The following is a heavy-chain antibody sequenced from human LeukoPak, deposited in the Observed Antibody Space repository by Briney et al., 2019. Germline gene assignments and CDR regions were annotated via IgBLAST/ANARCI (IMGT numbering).Heavy chain of an antibody. V-gene: IGHV4-34*01. Sequence: SETLSLTCAVYGGSFSGYYWSWIRQPPGKGLEWIGEITHSGSTNYNPSLKSRVTISVDTSKNQFSLKLSSVTAADTAVYYCARGEWQWLGGYYYMDVWGKGTTVTVSS. CDR2: ITHSGST. D-gene: IGHD6-19*01. J-gene: IGHJ6*03. CDR3: ARGEWQWLGGYYYMDV. CDR1: GGSFSGYY.